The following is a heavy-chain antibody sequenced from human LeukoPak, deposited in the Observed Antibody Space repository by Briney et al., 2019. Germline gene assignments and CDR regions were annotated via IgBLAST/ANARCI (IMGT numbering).Heavy chain of an antibody. CDR1: GFTFSSYS. D-gene: IGHD2-15*01. CDR3: ARDYGGPHYFDY. Sequence: GGSLRLSCAASGFTFSSYSMNWVRQAPGKGLEWVSSITTATSSYIYYADSVKGRFTISRDDAKNSLYLQMDSLRADDTAVYYCARDYGGPHYFDYWGQGALVTVSS. CDR2: ITTATSSYI. V-gene: IGHV3-21*01. J-gene: IGHJ4*02.